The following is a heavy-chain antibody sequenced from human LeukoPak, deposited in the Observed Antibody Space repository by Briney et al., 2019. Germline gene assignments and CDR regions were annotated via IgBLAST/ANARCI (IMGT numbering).Heavy chain of an antibody. CDR2: IYYSGNT. Sequence: SQTLSLTCTVSGGSISSGSYYWTWIRQHPGKGLEWIGYIYYSGNTYYNPSLKSRVTISVDTSKNQFSLKLSSVTAADTAVYYCARGCFRWLQIRRRWFDPWGQGTLVTVSS. V-gene: IGHV4-31*03. CDR3: ARGCFRWLQIRRRWFDP. J-gene: IGHJ5*02. CDR1: GGSISSGSYY. D-gene: IGHD5-24*01.